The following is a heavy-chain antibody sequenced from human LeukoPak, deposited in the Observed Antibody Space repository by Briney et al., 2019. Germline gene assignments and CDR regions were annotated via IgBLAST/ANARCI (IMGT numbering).Heavy chain of an antibody. CDR3: ARDRPATENSYFDL. V-gene: IGHV4-61*01. Sequence: SETLSLTCTVSGGSISSSSYYWAWIRQPPGKGLEWIGHIYYNGNTNYNPSLNNPSLKSRVTMSVDTSKNQFSLKLSSVTAADTAVYYCARDRPATENSYFDLWGRGTLVTVSS. CDR1: GGSISSSSYY. D-gene: IGHD1-26*01. J-gene: IGHJ2*01. CDR2: IYYNGNT.